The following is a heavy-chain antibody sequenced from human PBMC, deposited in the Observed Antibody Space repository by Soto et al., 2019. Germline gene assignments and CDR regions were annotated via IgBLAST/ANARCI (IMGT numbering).Heavy chain of an antibody. CDR2: IYHSGST. CDR3: ARLCGEGMLSY. Sequence: QVQLQESGPGLVKPSGTLSLTCAVSGGSISSSNWWSWVRQPPGKGLEWIGEIYHSGSTNYNPSLKSLVTIPGYKSMIQCSWSLSSLTAADRALFYCARLCGEGMLSYCSQGTLVTVSS. V-gene: IGHV4-4*02. CDR1: GGSISSSNW. D-gene: IGHD2-8*01. J-gene: IGHJ4*02.